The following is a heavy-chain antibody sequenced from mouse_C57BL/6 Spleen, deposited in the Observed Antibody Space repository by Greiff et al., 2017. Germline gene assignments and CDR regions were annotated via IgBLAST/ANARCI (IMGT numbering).Heavy chain of an antibody. CDR3: AGGIYDGYYSAWFAY. CDR1: GYAFSSSW. D-gene: IGHD2-3*01. Sequence: QVQLQQSGPELVKPGASVKISCKASGYAFSSSWMNWVKQRPGKGLEWIGRIYPGDGDTNYNGKFKGKATLTADKSSSTAYMQRSSLPSEDSAVYFCAGGIYDGYYSAWFAYWGQGTLVTVSA. J-gene: IGHJ3*01. V-gene: IGHV1-82*01. CDR2: IYPGDGDT.